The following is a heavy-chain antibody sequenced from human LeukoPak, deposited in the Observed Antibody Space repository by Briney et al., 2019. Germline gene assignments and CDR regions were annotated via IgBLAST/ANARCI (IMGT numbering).Heavy chain of an antibody. CDR3: ARVQYGSGSYAYYGMDV. CDR2: INPNSGGT. Sequence: SVKVSCKASGYTFTGYYMHWVRQAPGQGLEWMGRINPNSGGTNYARKFQGRVTMTRDTSISTAYMELSRLRSEDTAVYYCARVQYGSGSYAYYGMDVWGQGTTVTVSS. D-gene: IGHD3-10*01. J-gene: IGHJ6*02. CDR1: GYTFTGYY. V-gene: IGHV1-2*06.